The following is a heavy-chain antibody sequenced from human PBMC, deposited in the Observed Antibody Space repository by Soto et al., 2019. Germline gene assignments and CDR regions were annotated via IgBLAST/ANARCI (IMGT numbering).Heavy chain of an antibody. J-gene: IGHJ4*02. V-gene: IGHV3-66*01. CDR3: GSGYCSGGSGYTAAFDY. Sequence: GGSLRLSCAASGFTVSSNYMSWVRQAPGKGLEWVSVIYSGGSTYYADSVKGRFTISRDNSKNTLYLQMNRLRAEDTAVDYGGSGYCSGGSGYTAAFDYWDQGSL. D-gene: IGHD2-15*01. CDR2: IYSGGST. CDR1: GFTVSSNY.